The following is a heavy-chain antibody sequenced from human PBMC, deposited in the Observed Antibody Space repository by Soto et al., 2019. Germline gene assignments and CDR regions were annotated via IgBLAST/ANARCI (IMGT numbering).Heavy chain of an antibody. Sequence: SVKVSCKVSGYTLTELSMHWVRQAPGKGLEWMGGFDPEDGETIYAQKFQGRVTMTEDTSTDTAYMELSSLRSEDTAVYYCATVPIEVVPEKNSASDIWSQGTMVIVSS. V-gene: IGHV1-24*01. D-gene: IGHD2-2*01. CDR3: ATVPIEVVPEKNSASDI. J-gene: IGHJ3*02. CDR1: GYTLTELS. CDR2: FDPEDGET.